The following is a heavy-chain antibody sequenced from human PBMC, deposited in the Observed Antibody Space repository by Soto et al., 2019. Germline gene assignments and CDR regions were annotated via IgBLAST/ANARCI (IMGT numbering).Heavy chain of an antibody. CDR2: IKSKTDGGTT. CDR1: GFTFSNAW. CDR3: TTGGQWLATPVLWY. V-gene: IGHV3-15*07. J-gene: IGHJ4*02. D-gene: IGHD6-19*01. Sequence: GGSLRLSCAASGFTFSNAWMNWVRQAPGKGLEWVGRIKSKTDGGTTDYAAPVKGRFTISRDDSKNTLYLQMNSLKTEDTAVYYCTTGGQWLATPVLWYWGQGTLVTVSS.